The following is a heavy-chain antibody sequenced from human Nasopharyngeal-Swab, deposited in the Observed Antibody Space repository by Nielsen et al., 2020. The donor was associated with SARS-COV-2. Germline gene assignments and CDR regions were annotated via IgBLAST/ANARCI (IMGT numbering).Heavy chain of an antibody. J-gene: IGHJ4*02. CDR1: GFRFIDYP. D-gene: IGHD6-13*01. CDR3: TRGGASAKYCFDY. CDR2: IRSKAYGGTT. V-gene: IGHV3-49*03. Sequence: GESLKISCIGSGFRFIDYPMSWFRQAPGQGLEWLGFIRSKAYGGTTEYAASVKGRFTISRDDSTNIAYLQLNSLKTEDTAVYYCTRGGASAKYCFDYWGQGTLVTVSS.